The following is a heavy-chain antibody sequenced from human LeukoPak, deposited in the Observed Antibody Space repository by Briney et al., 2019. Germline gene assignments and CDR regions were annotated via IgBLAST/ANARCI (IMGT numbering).Heavy chain of an antibody. CDR3: AKAPKYYSGYDSVDY. V-gene: IGHV3-30*18. Sequence: GGYLRRSCAASGFTFSSYGMHWVRQAPGKGLEWVAVISYDGSNKYYADSVKGRFTISRDNSKNTLYLQMNSLRAEDTAVYYCAKAPKYYSGYDSVDYWGQGTLVTVSS. J-gene: IGHJ4*02. CDR1: GFTFSSYG. CDR2: ISYDGSNK. D-gene: IGHD5-12*01.